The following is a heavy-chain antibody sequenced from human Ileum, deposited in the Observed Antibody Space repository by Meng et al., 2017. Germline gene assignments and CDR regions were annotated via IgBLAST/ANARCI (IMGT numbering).Heavy chain of an antibody. D-gene: IGHD3-10*01. CDR1: GFTFSDYY. J-gene: IGHJ4*02. CDR3: ARGRLGAD. V-gene: IGHV3-11*01. Sequence: QGPRVGSGGGLVKPGGSLILSCAASGFTFSDYYMSWIRQAPGKGLEWVSYISNSGSATSYADSVEGRFTISRDNPKKSLYLQMNSLRAEDTAVYYCARGRLGADWGQGTLVTVSS. CDR2: ISNSGSAT.